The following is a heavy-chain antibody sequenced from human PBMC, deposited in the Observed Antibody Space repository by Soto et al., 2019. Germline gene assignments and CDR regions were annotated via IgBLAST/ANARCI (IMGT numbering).Heavy chain of an antibody. CDR1: GFTFNYYW. CDR3: GRGNLGGFDL. Sequence: EVQLVESEGGLVQRGGSLRLSCAASGFTFNYYWMHWVRQAPGQGLVWVAHIQNDGSRTTYADSVKGRFTISRDNAKNTMYLQMNSLRPEDTAVYYCGRGNLGGFDLWGQGTTVTVSS. V-gene: IGHV3-74*01. J-gene: IGHJ3*01. D-gene: IGHD4-4*01. CDR2: IQNDGSRT.